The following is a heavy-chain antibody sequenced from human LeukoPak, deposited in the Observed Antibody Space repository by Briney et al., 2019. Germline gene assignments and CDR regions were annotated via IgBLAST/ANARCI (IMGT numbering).Heavy chain of an antibody. V-gene: IGHV3-30*02. Sequence: GGSLRLSCAASGFTFSSYGMHWVRQAPGKGLEWVAFIRYDGSNKYYADSVKGRFTISRDNSKNTLYLQMNSLRAEDTAVYYCAKSVDTAMVYYFDYWGQGTLVTVSS. CDR3: AKSVDTAMVYYFDY. D-gene: IGHD5-18*01. J-gene: IGHJ4*02. CDR2: IRYDGSNK. CDR1: GFTFSSYG.